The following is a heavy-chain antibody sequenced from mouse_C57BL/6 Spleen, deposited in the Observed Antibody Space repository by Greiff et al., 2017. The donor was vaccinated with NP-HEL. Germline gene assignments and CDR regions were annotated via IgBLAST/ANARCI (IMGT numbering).Heavy chain of an antibody. CDR2: INPSTGGT. CDR3: ARSELGLFDY. CDR1: GYSFTGYY. Sequence: VQLQQSGPELVKPGASVKISCKASGYSFTGYYMNWVKQSPEKSLEWIGEINPSTGGTTYNQKFKAKAILTVDKSSSTAYMQLKSLTSEDSAGYYCARSELGLFDYWGQGTTLTVSS. V-gene: IGHV1-42*01. D-gene: IGHD4-1*01. J-gene: IGHJ2*01.